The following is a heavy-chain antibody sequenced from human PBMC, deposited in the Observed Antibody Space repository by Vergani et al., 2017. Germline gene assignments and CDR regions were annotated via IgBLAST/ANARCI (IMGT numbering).Heavy chain of an antibody. CDR1: GFPFSSYG. J-gene: IGHJ6*02. V-gene: IGHV3-33*01. D-gene: IGHD1-26*01. Sequence: QVQLVESGGGVVQPGRSLRLSCAASGFPFSSYGMHWVRQAPGKGLEWVAVIWYDGSNKYYADSVKGRFTISRDNSKNTLYLQMNSLRAEDTAVYYCARGGARSDGMDVWGQGTTVTVSS. CDR2: IWYDGSNK. CDR3: ARGGARSDGMDV.